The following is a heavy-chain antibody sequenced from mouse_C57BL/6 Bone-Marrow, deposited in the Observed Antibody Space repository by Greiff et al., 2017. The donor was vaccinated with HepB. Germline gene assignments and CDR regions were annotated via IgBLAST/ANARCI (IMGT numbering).Heavy chain of an antibody. CDR3: ARHYSIYAMDY. V-gene: IGHV5-6*01. J-gene: IGHJ4*01. CDR1: GFTFSSYG. D-gene: IGHD2-5*01. Sequence: EVKLVESGGDLVKPRGSLKLSCAASGFTFSSYGMSWVRQTPDKRLEWVATISSGGSYTYYPDSVKGRFTISRDNAKNTLYLQMSSLKSEDTAMYYCARHYSIYAMDYWGQGTSVTVSS. CDR2: ISSGGSYT.